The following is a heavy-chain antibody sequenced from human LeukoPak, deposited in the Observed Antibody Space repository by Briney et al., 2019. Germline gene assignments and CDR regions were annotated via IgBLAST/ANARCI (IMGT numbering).Heavy chain of an antibody. CDR3: ARDSEGQQPYVT. V-gene: IGHV1-69*06. Sequence: SVKVSCKASGGTFTSYAISWVRQAPGQGLEWMGGIIPIFETVNYAQKFQGRVTITADKSTSTAYMELSSLRSEDTAVYYCARDSEGQQPYVTWGEGALVTVSS. CDR1: GGTFTSYA. CDR2: IIPIFETV. D-gene: IGHD6-13*01. J-gene: IGHJ5*02.